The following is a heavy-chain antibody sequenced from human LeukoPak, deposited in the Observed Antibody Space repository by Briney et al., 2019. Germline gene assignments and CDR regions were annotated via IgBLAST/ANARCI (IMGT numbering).Heavy chain of an antibody. CDR2: IYHSGST. CDR1: GGSISSGGFY. CDR3: AREWYGSSSAGYAFDI. J-gene: IGHJ3*02. Sequence: SQTLSLTCTVSGGSISSGGFYLSWLRQPPGQGLEWIGYIYHSGSTYYNPSLKSRVTMSVDTSKNQFSLKLSSVTAADTAVYYCAREWYGSSSAGYAFDIWGQGTMVTVSS. V-gene: IGHV4-30-2*01. D-gene: IGHD6-6*01.